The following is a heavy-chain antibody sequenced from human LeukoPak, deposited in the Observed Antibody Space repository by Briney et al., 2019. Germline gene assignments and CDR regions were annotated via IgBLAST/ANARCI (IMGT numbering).Heavy chain of an antibody. CDR1: VYTFTSYG. Sequence: ASVKVSSKPSVYTFTSYGISWVRQAPRQGLERMGWISAYNGNTNYAQKLQGRVTMPTDTSTSTAYMELRSLRSDDTAVYYCARGEYSSSSPDAFDIWGQGTMVTVSS. J-gene: IGHJ3*02. D-gene: IGHD6-6*01. V-gene: IGHV1-18*01. CDR2: ISAYNGNT. CDR3: ARGEYSSSSPDAFDI.